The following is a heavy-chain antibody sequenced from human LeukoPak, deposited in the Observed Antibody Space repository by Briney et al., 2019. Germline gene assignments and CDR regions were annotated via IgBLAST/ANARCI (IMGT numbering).Heavy chain of an antibody. V-gene: IGHV1-8*03. CDR3: ARLAYYYDSSGYPKYNWFDP. CDR2: MNPNSGNT. CDR1: GYTFTSYD. J-gene: IGHJ5*02. D-gene: IGHD3-22*01. Sequence: GASVKVSCKASGYTFTSYDINWVRQATGQGLEWMGRMNPNSGNTGYAQKFQGRVTITRNTSISTAYMELSSLRSEDTAVYYCARLAYYYDSSGYPKYNWFDPWGQGTLVTVSS.